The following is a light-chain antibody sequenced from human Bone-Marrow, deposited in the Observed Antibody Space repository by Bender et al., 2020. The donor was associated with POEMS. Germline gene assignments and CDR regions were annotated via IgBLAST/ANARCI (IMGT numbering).Light chain of an antibody. V-gene: IGLV1-44*01. CDR2: INN. CDR3: AAWEDSLNGWV. CDR1: SSNIGTNP. J-gene: IGLJ3*02. Sequence: QSVLTQPPSASGTPGQSVTISCSGSSSNIGTNPVNWYQQLPGTAPKLLIYINNQRPSGVPDRFSGSKSGTSASLAISSLQSEDEADYYCAAWEDSLNGWVFGGGTKLTVL.